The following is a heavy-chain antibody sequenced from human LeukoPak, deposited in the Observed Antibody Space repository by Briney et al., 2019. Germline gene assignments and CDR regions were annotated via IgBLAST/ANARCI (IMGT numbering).Heavy chain of an antibody. D-gene: IGHD3-10*01. Sequence: QLGGSLRLSCAASGFTFDDYAMHWVRQASGKGLAWVSDISWNSCSIGYADSVKGRFTISRDNAKNSLYLQMNSLRAEDTALYYCAKDSRYYGSGSYLFDYWGQGALVTVSS. V-gene: IGHV3-9*01. CDR2: ISWNSCSI. CDR1: GFTFDDYA. J-gene: IGHJ4*02. CDR3: AKDSRYYGSGSYLFDY.